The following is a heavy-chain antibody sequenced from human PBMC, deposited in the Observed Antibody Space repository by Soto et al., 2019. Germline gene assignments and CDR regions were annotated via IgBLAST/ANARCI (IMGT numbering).Heavy chain of an antibody. V-gene: IGHV4-39*01. CDR3: ARLPAYSSSWYSSPYYYYGMDV. J-gene: IGHJ6*04. CDR2: IYYSGST. Sequence: SETLSLTCTVSGGSISSSSYYWGWIRQPPGKGLEWIGSIYYSGSTYYNPSLKSRVTISVDTSKNQFSLRLSSVTAADTAVYYCARLPAYSSSWYSSPYYYYGMDVWGKGTTVTVSS. D-gene: IGHD6-13*01. CDR1: GGSISSSSYY.